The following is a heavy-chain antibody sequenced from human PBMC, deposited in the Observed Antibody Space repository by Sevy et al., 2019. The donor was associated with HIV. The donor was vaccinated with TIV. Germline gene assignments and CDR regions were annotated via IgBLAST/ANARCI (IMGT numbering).Heavy chain of an antibody. Sequence: GGSLRLSCAASGFTFSSYGMHWVRQAPGKGLEWVAIISYDGSNKCYADSVKGRFTISRDNSKNTLYLQMNSLRAEDTAVYYCAKTGYDSSGYYPINWGQGTLVTVSS. V-gene: IGHV3-30*18. CDR2: ISYDGSNK. J-gene: IGHJ4*02. D-gene: IGHD3-22*01. CDR3: AKTGYDSSGYYPIN. CDR1: GFTFSSYG.